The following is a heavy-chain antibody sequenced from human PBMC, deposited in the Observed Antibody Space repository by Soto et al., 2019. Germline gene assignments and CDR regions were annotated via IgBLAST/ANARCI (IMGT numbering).Heavy chain of an antibody. V-gene: IGHV3-74*01. CDR1: GFTFSNYW. Sequence: SLRLSCAASGFTFSNYWMHWVRQAPGQGLVWVSRLNTNGRITDYADSVQGRFTISRDNARNTLYLQIHRLRVEDTAVYYRARDLGSGGSYWGQVTRSTVSS. D-gene: IGHD2-15*01. CDR2: LNTNGRIT. J-gene: IGHJ4*02. CDR3: ARDLGSGGSY.